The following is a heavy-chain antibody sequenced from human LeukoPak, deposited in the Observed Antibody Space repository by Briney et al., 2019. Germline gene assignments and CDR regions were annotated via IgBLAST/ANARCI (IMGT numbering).Heavy chain of an antibody. CDR2: MNPNSGNT. CDR1: GYTFTSYD. CDR3: ARGRYQLGVRGVIPPYNWFDP. Sequence: ASVKVSCKASGYTFTSYDINWVRQATGQGLEWMGWMNPNSGNTGYAQKFQGRATMTRNTSISTAYMELSSLRSEDTAVYYCARGRYQLGVRGVIPPYNWFDPWGQGTLVTVSS. V-gene: IGHV1-8*01. J-gene: IGHJ5*02. D-gene: IGHD3-10*01.